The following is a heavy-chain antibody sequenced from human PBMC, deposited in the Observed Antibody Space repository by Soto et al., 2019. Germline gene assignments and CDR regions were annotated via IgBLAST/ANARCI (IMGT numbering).Heavy chain of an antibody. CDR1: GGTFGGTG. CDR2: IFPLLGSR. D-gene: IGHD5-12*01. CDR3: ARGDGYNYYFDY. V-gene: IGHV1-69*11. J-gene: IGHJ4*02. Sequence: QVQLVQSGAEVKKPGSSVKVSCKASGGTFGGTGVNWVRQAPGQGLEWMGNIFPLLGSRNYAQKFQDRVIISTDESTNIAYLDLSSLKSDDTAVYYCARGDGYNYYFDYWGQGTLVTVSS.